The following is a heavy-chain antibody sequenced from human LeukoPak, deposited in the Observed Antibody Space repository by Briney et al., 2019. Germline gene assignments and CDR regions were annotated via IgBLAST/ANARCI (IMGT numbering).Heavy chain of an antibody. CDR1: GYTFTGYY. D-gene: IGHD1-26*01. V-gene: IGHV1-2*04. J-gene: IGHJ4*02. CDR2: INPNSGGT. CDR3: ARAAGGSWVPFDY. Sequence: SVKVSCKASGYTFTGYYMHWVRQAPGQGLEWMGWINPNSGGTNYAQKFQGWVTMTRDTSISTAYMELSRLRSDDTAVYYCARAAGGSWVPFDYWGQGTLVTVSS.